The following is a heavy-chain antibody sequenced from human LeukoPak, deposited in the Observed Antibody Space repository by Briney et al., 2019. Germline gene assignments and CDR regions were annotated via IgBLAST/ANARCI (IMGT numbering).Heavy chain of an antibody. Sequence: SETLSLTCAVYGGSFSGYYWSWIRQPPGKGLEWIGEIDHSGSTNYNPSLKSRVTISVDTSKNQFSLKPSSVTAADTAVYYCARGGGALVGATTFDYWGQGTLVTVSS. D-gene: IGHD1-26*01. CDR2: IDHSGST. V-gene: IGHV4-34*01. J-gene: IGHJ4*02. CDR3: ARGGGALVGATTFDY. CDR1: GGSFSGYY.